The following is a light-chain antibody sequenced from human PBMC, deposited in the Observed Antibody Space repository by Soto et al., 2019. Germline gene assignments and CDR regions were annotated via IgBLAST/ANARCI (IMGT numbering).Light chain of an antibody. Sequence: EILFTQSPATLSFSPGESATLSCRASQNVASYLAWFQQKPGQPPRLLVYDVSTRATGIPARFSGSGSETDFTLTISSLDPEDFAFYYCQQRSRWPFTLGPGTKVDIK. V-gene: IGKV3-11*01. CDR2: DVS. CDR3: QQRSRWPFT. CDR1: QNVASY. J-gene: IGKJ3*01.